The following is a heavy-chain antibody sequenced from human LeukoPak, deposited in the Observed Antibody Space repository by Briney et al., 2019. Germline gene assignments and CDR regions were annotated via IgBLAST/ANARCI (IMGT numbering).Heavy chain of an antibody. Sequence: GRSLRLSCAASGFTFSSYAMHWVRQAPGKGLEWVALISYDESNTFYADSVKGRFTISRDNSKNTLYLQMNSLRVEDTAVYYCARDGDGDYVFSYYFDYWGQGTLVTVSS. CDR1: GFTFSSYA. CDR3: ARDGDGDYVFSYYFDY. V-gene: IGHV3-30*04. J-gene: IGHJ4*02. CDR2: ISYDESNT. D-gene: IGHD4-17*01.